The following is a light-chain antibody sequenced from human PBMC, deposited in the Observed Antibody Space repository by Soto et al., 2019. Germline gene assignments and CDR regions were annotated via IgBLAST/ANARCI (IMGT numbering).Light chain of an antibody. CDR3: ISYTSDDVRYV. CDR1: SSGVGSYNY. V-gene: IGLV2-14*01. J-gene: IGLJ1*01. Sequence: QSVLTQPASVSGSPGQSITISCTGTSSGVGSYNYVSWYQHHPGKVPKLMIYEVSNRPSGVSNRFSGSKSGNTASLTISGLQAEDEADYYCISYTSDDVRYVFGTGTKLTVL. CDR2: EVS.